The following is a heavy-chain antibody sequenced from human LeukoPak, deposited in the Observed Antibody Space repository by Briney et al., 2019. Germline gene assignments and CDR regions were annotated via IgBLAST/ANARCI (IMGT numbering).Heavy chain of an antibody. V-gene: IGHV5-51*01. J-gene: IGHJ4*02. CDR2: IYPGDSDA. D-gene: IGHD2-15*01. Sequence: GESLKISCKGSGYTFTSYWIGWVRQMPGKGLEWMAIIYPGDSDASYSPSFQGQVTISADKSISTAYLQWSSLKASDTAMYYCAISLPGYCSGGSCRANWGQGTLVTVSS. CDR3: AISLPGYCSGGSCRAN. CDR1: GYTFTSYW.